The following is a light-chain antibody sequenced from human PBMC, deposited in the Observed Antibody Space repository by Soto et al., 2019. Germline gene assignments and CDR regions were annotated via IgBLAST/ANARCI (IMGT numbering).Light chain of an antibody. Sequence: EIVLTQSPGTLSLSPGERATLSCRASQSVSSIYFAWYQQKPGQAPRLLIYGASSRATGIPDRFSGSGSGTDFTLTISRLEPEDFAVYYCQQYTYSPFTFGPGTKVDIK. V-gene: IGKV3-20*01. CDR1: QSVSSIY. CDR3: QQYTYSPFT. J-gene: IGKJ3*01. CDR2: GAS.